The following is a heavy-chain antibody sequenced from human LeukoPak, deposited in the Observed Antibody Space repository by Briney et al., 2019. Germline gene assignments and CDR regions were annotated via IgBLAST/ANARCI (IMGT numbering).Heavy chain of an antibody. CDR3: AKDFPHYYESSHGMDA. CDR2: ISTTGSTV. D-gene: IGHD3-22*01. Sequence: GGSLRLSCAASGFSFGRYEMNWVRQAPGKGLEWVSYISTTGSTVYYADSVGGRFTMSRDNAKNLLYLQVNSLRAEDAAVYYCAKDFPHYYESSHGMDAWGQGTTVTVSS. J-gene: IGHJ6*02. CDR1: GFSFGRYE. V-gene: IGHV3-48*03.